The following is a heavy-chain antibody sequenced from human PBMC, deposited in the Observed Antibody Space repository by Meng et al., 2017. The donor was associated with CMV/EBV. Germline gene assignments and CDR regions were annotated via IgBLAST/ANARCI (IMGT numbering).Heavy chain of an antibody. J-gene: IGHJ4*02. CDR3: VRSSGWSLFDY. D-gene: IGHD6-19*01. Sequence: QVQLVQSGAEMKKPGASVKVSCTTSGFTFSDYYIHWVRQAPGQGLEWMEWVNSNNDATNYARKFQGRVSMTRDTSISTAHMELSRLMSDDTAVYYCVRSSGWSLFDYWGQGALVTVSS. V-gene: IGHV1-2*02. CDR2: VNSNNDAT. CDR1: GFTFSDYY.